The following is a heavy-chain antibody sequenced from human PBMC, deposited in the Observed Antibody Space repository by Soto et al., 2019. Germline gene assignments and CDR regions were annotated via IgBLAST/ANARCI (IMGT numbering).Heavy chain of an antibody. D-gene: IGHD3-9*01. CDR2: ISAYNGNT. V-gene: IGHV1-18*01. CDR1: GYTFTSYG. Sequence: QVQLVQSGAEVKKPGASVKVSCKASGYTFTSYGISWVRQAPGQGLEWMGWISAYNGNTNYAQKLQGRVTMTTDTSXXTXYXXLRSLRSDDTAVYYCARENLYYDILTGYSGGWFDPWGQGTLVTVSS. J-gene: IGHJ5*02. CDR3: ARENLYYDILTGYSGGWFDP.